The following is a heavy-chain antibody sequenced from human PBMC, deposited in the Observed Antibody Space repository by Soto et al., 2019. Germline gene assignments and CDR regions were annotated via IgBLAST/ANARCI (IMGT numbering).Heavy chain of an antibody. J-gene: IGHJ3*02. Sequence: GSLRLSCATSGFTGTRKYLAWVRQAPGKGPEWVSVISSTGQTNYADSVKGRFTISRDNSRTTLYLHMNDVRAEDSAIHYCARDIGTSWYPSFDMWGQGTMVTVSS. D-gene: IGHD6-13*01. CDR2: ISSTGQT. V-gene: IGHV3-53*01. CDR1: GFTGTRKY. CDR3: ARDIGTSWYPSFDM.